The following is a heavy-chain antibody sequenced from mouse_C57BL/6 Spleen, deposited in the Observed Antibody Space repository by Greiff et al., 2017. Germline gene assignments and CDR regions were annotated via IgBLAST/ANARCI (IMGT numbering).Heavy chain of an antibody. CDR2: ICRGDGDT. CDR3: ARQVYSYGGGFAY. CDR1: GYAFSSYW. D-gene: IGHD2-12*01. V-gene: IGHV1-80*01. J-gene: IGHJ3*01. Sequence: LLESGAELVKPGASVKLSCKASGYAFSSYWMTWVRQRPGKGLEWIGQICRGDGDTNYHGRVKGQATLTADKSSSTAYMPLCSLTSEDSAVYFCARQVYSYGGGFAYWGQGTLVTVSA.